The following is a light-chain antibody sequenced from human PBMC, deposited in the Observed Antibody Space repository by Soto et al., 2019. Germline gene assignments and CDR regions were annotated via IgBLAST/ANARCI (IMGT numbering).Light chain of an antibody. CDR1: QSISRY. CDR2: AAS. Sequence: DIRMTQSPSALSASVGDRITMTCRASQSISRYLNWYQHKPGKAPKLLINAASSLERGVPSRFSGGGSGTDFTLNISSLHPDDFASYYCQQNYRATPWTFGQGTKVDIK. J-gene: IGKJ1*01. V-gene: IGKV1-39*01. CDR3: QQNYRATPWT.